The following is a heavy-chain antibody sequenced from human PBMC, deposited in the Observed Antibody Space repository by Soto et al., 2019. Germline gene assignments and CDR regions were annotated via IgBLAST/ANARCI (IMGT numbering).Heavy chain of an antibody. D-gene: IGHD3-10*01. Sequence: PSETLSLTCTVSGGSISSYYWSWIRQPPGKGLEWIGYIYYSGSTNYNPSLKSRVTISVDTSKNQFSLKLSSVTAAGTAVYYCAGSGSSPYYYYYGMDVWGQGTTVTVS. CDR2: IYYSGST. J-gene: IGHJ6*02. CDR1: GGSISSYY. V-gene: IGHV4-59*01. CDR3: AGSGSSPYYYYYGMDV.